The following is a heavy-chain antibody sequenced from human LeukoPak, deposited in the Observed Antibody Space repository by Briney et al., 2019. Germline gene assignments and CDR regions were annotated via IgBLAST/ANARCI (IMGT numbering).Heavy chain of an antibody. J-gene: IGHJ4*02. CDR2: IGIDSGNT. V-gene: IGHV3-11*06. Sequence: PSETLSLTCAVYGGSFSGYYWSWIRQPPGKGLEWISYIGIDSGNTNYADSVKGRFTISGDKAKNSLYLQMNSLRVEDTAVYYCARDYKYAFDNWGQGTLVTVSS. D-gene: IGHD5-24*01. CDR3: ARDYKYAFDN. CDR1: GGSFSGYY.